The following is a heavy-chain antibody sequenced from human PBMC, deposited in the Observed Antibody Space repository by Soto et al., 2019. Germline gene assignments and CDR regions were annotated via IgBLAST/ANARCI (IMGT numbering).Heavy chain of an antibody. J-gene: IGHJ5*02. CDR3: ARVSQLWLDWFDP. Sequence: SETLSLTCDVYRCSISSGGYTWSWIRQPPGKGLEWIGYIYHSGSTYYNPSLKSRVTISVDRSKNQFSLKLSSVTAADTAVYYCARVSQLWLDWFDPWGQGTLVT. V-gene: IGHV4-30-2*01. CDR1: RCSISSGGYT. CDR2: IYHSGST. D-gene: IGHD5-18*01.